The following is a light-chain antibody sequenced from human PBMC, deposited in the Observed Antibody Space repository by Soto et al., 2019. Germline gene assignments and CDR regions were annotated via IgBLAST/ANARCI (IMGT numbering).Light chain of an antibody. CDR3: QQYNNWPPLT. CDR1: QSVSSN. Sequence: IVMTQSPATLSVSPGERATLSCRASQSVSSNLAWYQQKPGQAPGLLIYGASTRATGIPARFSGSGSGTEFTLTISSLQSEDFAAYYCQQYNNWPPLTFGGGTKVEIK. CDR2: GAS. J-gene: IGKJ4*01. V-gene: IGKV3-15*01.